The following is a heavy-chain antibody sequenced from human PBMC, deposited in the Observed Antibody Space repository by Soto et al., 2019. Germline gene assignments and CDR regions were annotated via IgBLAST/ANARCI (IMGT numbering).Heavy chain of an antibody. CDR2: IIPIFGTA. CDR3: AGVFTFGDSGYYYGMEV. CDR1: GGTFSSYA. Sequence: QVQLVQSGAEVKKPGSSVKVSCKASGGTFSSYAISWVRQAPGQGLEWMAGIIPIFGTANYAHKFQGTVKITPDESMSTAYMELSSLRSEDTAVYFCAGVFTFGDSGYYYGMEVWGQGTTVTVSS. V-gene: IGHV1-69*01. D-gene: IGHD3-16*01. J-gene: IGHJ6*02.